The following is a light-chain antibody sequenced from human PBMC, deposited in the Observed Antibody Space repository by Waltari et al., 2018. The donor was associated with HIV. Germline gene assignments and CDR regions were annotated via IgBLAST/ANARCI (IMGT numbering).Light chain of an antibody. CDR1: TSNLGAGYN. J-gene: IGLJ3*02. V-gene: IGLV1-40*01. CDR2: LNT. Sequence: QSVLTQPPSVSGAPGQRVTISCTGSTSNLGAGYNVHWYQQFPGTAPKLLIYLNTNRPSGVPDRFSGSKSGTSASRAIAGLQAEDEADYYCQSYDSSLTTWVFGGGTKLTVL. CDR3: QSYDSSLTTWV.